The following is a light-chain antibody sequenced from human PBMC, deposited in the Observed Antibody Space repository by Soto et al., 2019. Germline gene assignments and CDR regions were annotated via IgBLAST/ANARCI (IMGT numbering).Light chain of an antibody. J-gene: IGLJ1*01. Sequence: QSVLTQPASVSGSLGQSITISCTGTSSYVGGSNYVSWYQQFPGKAPKLMISDVTNRPSGVSNRFSGSKSGNTASLTISGLQAEDEADYYCSSYTSSNSNVFGTGTKVTVL. V-gene: IGLV2-14*01. CDR3: SSYTSSNSNV. CDR1: SSYVGGSNY. CDR2: DVT.